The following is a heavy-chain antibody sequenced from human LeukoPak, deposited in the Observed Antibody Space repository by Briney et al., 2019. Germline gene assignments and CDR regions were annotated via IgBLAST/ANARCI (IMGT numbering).Heavy chain of an antibody. CDR3: AKDKGYSYGPYYFEY. Sequence: GGSLRLSCAASGFTFDDYAMHWVRQAPGKGLEWVSSISWNSGSFGYADSMKGRFTISRDNAKNSLYLQMNSLRAEDTALYYCAKDKGYSYGPYYFEYWGQGTLVTVSS. J-gene: IGHJ4*02. CDR2: ISWNSGSF. V-gene: IGHV3-9*01. CDR1: GFTFDDYA. D-gene: IGHD5-18*01.